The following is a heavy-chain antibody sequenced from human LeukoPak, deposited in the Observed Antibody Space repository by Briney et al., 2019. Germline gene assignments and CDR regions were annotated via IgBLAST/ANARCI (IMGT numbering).Heavy chain of an antibody. J-gene: IGHJ6*02. Sequence: GASVRVSCKASGYTFATYGITWVRQAPGQGLEWMGWISPYNGNTNYAQKVQGRVTMTTDTSTRTAYMELRSLRSDDTAVYYCARGGGSDSRGVDVWGQGTTVTVSS. CDR2: ISPYNGNT. CDR3: ARGGGSDSRGVDV. V-gene: IGHV1-18*01. CDR1: GYTFATYG. D-gene: IGHD5-12*01.